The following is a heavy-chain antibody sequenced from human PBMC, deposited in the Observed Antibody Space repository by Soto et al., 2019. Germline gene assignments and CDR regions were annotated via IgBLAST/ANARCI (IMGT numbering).Heavy chain of an antibody. Sequence: QLQLQESGPGLVKPSETLSLTCTVSGGSISSSSYYWGWIRQPPGKGLEWIGSIYYSGSTYYNPSLKSRVTISVDTSKNQFSLKLSSVTAADTAVYYCARPSGYSYGPDPYYYYYMDVWGKGTTVTVSS. CDR3: ARPSGYSYGPDPYYYYYMDV. D-gene: IGHD5-18*01. CDR2: IYYSGST. CDR1: GGSISSSSYY. V-gene: IGHV4-39*01. J-gene: IGHJ6*03.